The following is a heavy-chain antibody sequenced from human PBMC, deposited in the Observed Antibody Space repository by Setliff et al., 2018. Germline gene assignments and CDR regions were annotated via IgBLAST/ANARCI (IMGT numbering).Heavy chain of an antibody. CDR1: GFNFMNYG. V-gene: IGHV3-74*01. D-gene: IGHD2-21*02. CDR2: INRDGSYT. Sequence: GGSLRLSCAASGFNFMNYGMNWVRQAPGKGLVWVSRINRDGSYTVYADSVEGRFTISRDNSKNILYLQMNSLRPEDTAVYYCARFAKCGGHCWNDYWGQGTRVTVSS. CDR3: ARFAKCGGHCWNDY. J-gene: IGHJ4*02.